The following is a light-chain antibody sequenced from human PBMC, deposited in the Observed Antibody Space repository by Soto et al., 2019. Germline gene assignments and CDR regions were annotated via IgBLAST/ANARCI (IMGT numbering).Light chain of an antibody. J-gene: IGKJ1*01. CDR1: QSISSW. Sequence: DLQMTQSPSTLSASVGDRVTITCRASQSISSWLAWYQQKPGKAPNLLIYKASSLESGVPSRFSGSGSGTEFTPTISSLQPDDFAIYYCQQYNSYLTFGQGTKVEIK. CDR2: KAS. CDR3: QQYNSYLT. V-gene: IGKV1-5*03.